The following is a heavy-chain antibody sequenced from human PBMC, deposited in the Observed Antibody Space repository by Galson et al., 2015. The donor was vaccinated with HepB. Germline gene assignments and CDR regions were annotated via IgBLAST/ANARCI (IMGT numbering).Heavy chain of an antibody. D-gene: IGHD6-13*01. V-gene: IGHV3-53*01. Sequence: SLRLSCAASGFTVSSNYMSWVRQAPGKGLEWVSVIYSGGSTYYADSVKGRFTISRDNSKNTLYLQMNSLRAEDTAVYYCARSPPLYSSSWYFDYWGQGTLFTVSS. CDR1: GFTVSSNY. CDR3: ARSPPLYSSSWYFDY. CDR2: IYSGGST. J-gene: IGHJ4*02.